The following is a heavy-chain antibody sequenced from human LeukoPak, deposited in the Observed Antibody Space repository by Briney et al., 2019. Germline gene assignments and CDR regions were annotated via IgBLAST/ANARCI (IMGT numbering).Heavy chain of an antibody. CDR1: GGSISSYY. J-gene: IGHJ1*01. D-gene: IGHD3-22*01. V-gene: IGHV4-4*07. CDR3: AREEYYYDSSGYYYQYFHH. Sequence: SETLSLTCTVSGGSISSYYWSWIRQPAGKGLEWIGRIYTSGSTNYNPSLKSRVTMSVDTSKNQFSLKLSSVAAADTAVYYCAREEYYYDSSGYYYQYFHHWGQGTLVTVSS. CDR2: IYTSGST.